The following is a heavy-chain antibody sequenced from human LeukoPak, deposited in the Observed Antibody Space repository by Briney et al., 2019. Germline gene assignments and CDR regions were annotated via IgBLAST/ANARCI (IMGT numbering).Heavy chain of an antibody. V-gene: IGHV1-69*04. D-gene: IGHD1-26*01. J-gene: IGHJ3*02. CDR3: ATASGSYSDDAFDI. Sequence: GASVKVSCKASGGTFSSYAISWVRQAPGQGLEWMGRIIPILGIANYAQKFQGRVTITADKSTSTAYMELSSLRSEDTAVYYCATASGSYSDDAFDIWGQGTMVTVSS. CDR2: IIPILGIA. CDR1: GGTFSSYA.